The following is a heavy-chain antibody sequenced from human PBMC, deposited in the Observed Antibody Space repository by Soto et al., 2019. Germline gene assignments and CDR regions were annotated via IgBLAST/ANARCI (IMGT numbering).Heavy chain of an antibody. CDR3: ARVYYGSEGFDP. Sequence: SETLSLTCTVSGGSISSYYWSWIRQPPGKGLEWIGHIYYSGSTNYNPSLKSRVTISLGTSKTHFSLKVISVTAADTSVYYCARVYYGSEGFDPWGQGTLVTVSS. J-gene: IGHJ5*02. CDR1: GGSISSYY. V-gene: IGHV4-59*01. D-gene: IGHD3-10*01. CDR2: IYYSGST.